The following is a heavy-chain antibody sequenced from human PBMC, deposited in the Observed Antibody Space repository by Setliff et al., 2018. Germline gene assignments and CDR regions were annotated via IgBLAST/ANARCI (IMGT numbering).Heavy chain of an antibody. CDR2: IYDSGSI. Sequence: SETLSLTCTASGASISSGEYYWTWIRQRPGKDLEWIGYIYDSGSIYRNPSLKSRMTISRHTSKNQFSLEMDSLTDADTAVYYCARGAPGRYCSGGSCSYFDYWGQGILVTVSS. V-gene: IGHV4-31*02. J-gene: IGHJ4*02. D-gene: IGHD2-15*01. CDR3: ARGAPGRYCSGGSCSYFDY. CDR1: GASISSGEYY.